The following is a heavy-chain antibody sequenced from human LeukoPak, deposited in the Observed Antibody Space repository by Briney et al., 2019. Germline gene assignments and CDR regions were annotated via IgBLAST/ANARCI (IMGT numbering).Heavy chain of an antibody. CDR2: ISSSSSYI. CDR3: ARDRTAGTFDY. J-gene: IGHJ4*02. CDR1: GFTFSSYS. Sequence: GGSLRLSCAASGFTFSSYSMNWVRQAPGKGLEWVSSISSSSSYIYYADSVKGRFTISRDNTKNSLYLQMNSLRAEDTAVYYCARDRTAGTFDYWGQGTLVTVSS. D-gene: IGHD6-13*01. V-gene: IGHV3-21*01.